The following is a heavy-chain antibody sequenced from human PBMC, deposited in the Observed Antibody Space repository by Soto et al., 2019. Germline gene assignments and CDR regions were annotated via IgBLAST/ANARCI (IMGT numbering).Heavy chain of an antibody. CDR3: ARGYRSFYDSPPANWFDP. CDR1: GYTFTSYD. Sequence: GASVKVSCKASGYTFTSYDINWVRQATGQGLEWMGWMNPNSGNTGYAQKFQGRVTMTRNTSISTAYMELSSLRSEDMAVYYCARGYRSFYDSPPANWFDPWGQGTLVTAPQ. D-gene: IGHD3-3*01. J-gene: IGHJ5*02. V-gene: IGHV1-8*01. CDR2: MNPNSGNT.